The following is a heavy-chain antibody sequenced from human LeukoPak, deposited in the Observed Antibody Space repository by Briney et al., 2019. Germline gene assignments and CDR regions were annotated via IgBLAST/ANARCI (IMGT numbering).Heavy chain of an antibody. J-gene: IGHJ6*02. CDR2: IKQDGSEK. CDR1: GFTLSYSC. V-gene: IGHV3-7*01. CDR3: ARGYDMAV. Sequence: GGSLRLSCAASGFTLSYSCMTWVRKAPRKGLECVANIKQDGSEKSYVDSVKGRFTISRDNAKNSLVLQMNSLRVEDTAVYYCARGYDMAVWGQGTTVSVSS.